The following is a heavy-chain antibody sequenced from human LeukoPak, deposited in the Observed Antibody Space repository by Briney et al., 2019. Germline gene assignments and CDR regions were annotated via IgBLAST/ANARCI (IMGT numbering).Heavy chain of an antibody. CDR2: IYSDGTT. J-gene: IGHJ6*02. D-gene: IGHD5-18*01. Sequence: GGSLRLSCAASGFTVSSNYMSWVRQAPGKGLEWVSLIYSDGTTYYADSVKGRFTISRDNAKNSLYLQMNSLRSDDTAVYYCASGGTAMASGEHYYYGMDVWGQGTTVTVSS. CDR3: ASGGTAMASGEHYYYGMDV. CDR1: GFTVSSNY. V-gene: IGHV3-53*05.